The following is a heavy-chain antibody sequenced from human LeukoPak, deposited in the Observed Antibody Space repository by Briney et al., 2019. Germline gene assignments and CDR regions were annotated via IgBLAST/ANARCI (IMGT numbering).Heavy chain of an antibody. Sequence: GGSLRLSCVASGFTFSSRDWMTWVRQAPGKGLECVANIKEDGSEEHYLDSVKGRFTISRDNAKNSLFLQMNSLRAEDTAVYYCARDGDYSNNDYWGQGTLVTVSS. V-gene: IGHV3-7*01. D-gene: IGHD4-11*01. CDR1: GFTFSSRDW. CDR2: IKEDGSEE. CDR3: ARDGDYSNNDY. J-gene: IGHJ4*02.